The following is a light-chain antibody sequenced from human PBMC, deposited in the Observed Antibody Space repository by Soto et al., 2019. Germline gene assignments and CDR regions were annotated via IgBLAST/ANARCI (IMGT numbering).Light chain of an antibody. Sequence: DVQLIQSPSTLSASIGDRVTITCRVSQPIRDWVAWYQQKPGKAPKLLIYDATSSDSGVPSRFIGSGSETEFTLTISSLQPGDFATYYCQQYDSYSNTFGQGTRVEL. CDR3: QQYDSYSNT. CDR2: DAT. V-gene: IGKV1-5*01. CDR1: QPIRDW. J-gene: IGKJ1*01.